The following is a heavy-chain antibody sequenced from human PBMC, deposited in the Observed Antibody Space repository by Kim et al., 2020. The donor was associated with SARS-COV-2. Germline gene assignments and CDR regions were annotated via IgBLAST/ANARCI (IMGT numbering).Heavy chain of an antibody. CDR1: GFTFSSYS. Sequence: GGSLRLSCAASGFTFSSYSMNWVRQAPGKGLEWVSSISSSSSYIYYADSVKGRFTISRDNAKNSLYLQMNSLRAEDTAVYYCARVHIVVVTASHAFDIWGQGTMVTVSS. J-gene: IGHJ3*02. CDR3: ARVHIVVVTASHAFDI. D-gene: IGHD2-21*02. CDR2: ISSSSSYI. V-gene: IGHV3-21*01.